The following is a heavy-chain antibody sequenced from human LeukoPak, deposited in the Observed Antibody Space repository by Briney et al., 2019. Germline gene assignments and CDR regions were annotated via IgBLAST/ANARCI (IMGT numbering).Heavy chain of an antibody. CDR2: IYHSGAT. D-gene: IGHD6-19*01. CDR3: ARLITSGSYHFDL. V-gene: IGHV4-38-2*02. CDR1: DVSITNAYY. J-gene: IGHJ4*02. Sequence: PSETLSLTCSVSDVSITNAYYWGWIRPPPGRGLEYLGNIYHSGATYYNPSLKSRVTISVDTSRNHFSLKLSSVTAADTAFYYCARLITSGSYHFDLWGQGTLVTVSS.